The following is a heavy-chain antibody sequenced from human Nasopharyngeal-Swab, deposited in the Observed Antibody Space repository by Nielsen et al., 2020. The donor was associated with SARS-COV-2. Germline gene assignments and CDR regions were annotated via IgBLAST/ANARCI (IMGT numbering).Heavy chain of an antibody. CDR1: GFIFKNYA. V-gene: IGHV3-30*04. CDR2: ISYDGSNK. J-gene: IGHJ6*02. CDR3: AKDRDSGDDSDDYYHYYGMDV. D-gene: IGHD5-12*01. Sequence: GESLKISCSASGFIFKNYAMNWVRQAPGKGLEWVAVISYDGSNKYYADSVKGRFTISRDNSKNTVNLQMNSLRAEDTAIYYCAKDRDSGDDSDDYYHYYGMDVWGQGTTVTVSS.